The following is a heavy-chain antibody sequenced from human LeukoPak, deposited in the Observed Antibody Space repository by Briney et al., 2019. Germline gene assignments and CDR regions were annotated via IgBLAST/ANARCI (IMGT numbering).Heavy chain of an antibody. CDR3: AKDRPRALITMVRGAVGPFDY. D-gene: IGHD3-10*01. J-gene: IGHJ4*02. CDR1: GGSISSSSYY. Sequence: ETLSLTCTVSGGSISSSSYYWGWIRQPPGKGLEWVSAISGSGGSTYYADSVKGRFTISRDNSKNTLYLQMNSLRAEDTAVYYCAKDRPRALITMVRGAVGPFDYWGQGTLVTVSS. CDR2: ISGSGGST. V-gene: IGHV3-23*01.